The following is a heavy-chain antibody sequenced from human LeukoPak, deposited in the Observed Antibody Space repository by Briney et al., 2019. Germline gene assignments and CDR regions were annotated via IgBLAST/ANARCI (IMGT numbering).Heavy chain of an antibody. CDR3: ARIGYYDSSGYSTTHDY. J-gene: IGHJ4*02. CDR2: IPYDGSNK. CDR1: GFTFSSYA. D-gene: IGHD3-22*01. V-gene: IGHV3-30*04. Sequence: PGRSLRLSCAASGFTFSSYAMHWVRQAPGKGLEWVAVIPYDGSNKYYADSVKGRFTISRDNSKNTLYLQMNSLRAEDTAVYYCARIGYYDSSGYSTTHDYWGQGTLVTVSS.